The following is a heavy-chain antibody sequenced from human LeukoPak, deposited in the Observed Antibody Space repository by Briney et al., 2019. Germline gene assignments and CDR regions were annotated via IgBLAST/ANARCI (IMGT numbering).Heavy chain of an antibody. V-gene: IGHV1-69*05. J-gene: IGHJ5*02. CDR3: ARDQIVGTILGWFDP. CDR2: IIPIIGTA. Sequence: SVKVSCKASGGTFSRSAISWVRQAPGQGLEWVGGIIPIIGTANYAQKFHGRVTITTDESTSTAYMELSSLRSEDTALYYCARDQIVGTILGWFDPWGQGTLVTVSS. D-gene: IGHD1-1*01. CDR1: GGTFSRSA.